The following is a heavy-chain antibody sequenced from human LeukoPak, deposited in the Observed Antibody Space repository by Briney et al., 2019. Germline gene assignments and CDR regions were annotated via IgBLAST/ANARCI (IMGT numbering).Heavy chain of an antibody. J-gene: IGHJ4*02. Sequence: GGSLRLSCAASGFTFTNYEMNWFRQAPGKGLEWVSYITSSVGTIYYADSGKGRFTISRDNAKKSLYLQMNSLTAEDTAVYYCARWVDYWGQGTLVTVSS. CDR1: GFTFTNYE. V-gene: IGHV3-48*03. CDR2: ITSSVGTI. CDR3: ARWVDY. D-gene: IGHD6-13*01.